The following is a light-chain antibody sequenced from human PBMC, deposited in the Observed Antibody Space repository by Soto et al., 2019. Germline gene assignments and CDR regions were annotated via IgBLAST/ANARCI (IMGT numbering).Light chain of an antibody. J-gene: IGKJ4*01. CDR1: QSVSSW. CDR2: KAC. V-gene: IGKV1-5*03. Sequence: DIQMTQSPSTLSASVGDRVTITCRASQSVSSWLAWYQQKPGKVPKLLIYKACTLQSGVPSRFSGSGSGTEFTLTISSLQPDDFAAYYCQQYKSNPLTFGGGTKVEIK. CDR3: QQYKSNPLT.